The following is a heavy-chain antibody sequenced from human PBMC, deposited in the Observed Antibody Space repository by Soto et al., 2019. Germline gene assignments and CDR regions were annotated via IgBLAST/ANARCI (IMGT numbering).Heavy chain of an antibody. CDR3: ARSPAGNSLATFDF. CDR1: GYSFTTYW. J-gene: IGHJ4*02. CDR2: IYPDGSEI. V-gene: IGHV5-51*03. Sequence: PGESLKISCQASGYSFTTYWIAWVRQTPGRGLEWMGIIYPDGSEIKYSPPFDGQATFSVDKSTSTAYLQWTSLKTSDSGIYFCARSPAGNSLATFDFWGQGTLVTVSS. D-gene: IGHD1-26*01.